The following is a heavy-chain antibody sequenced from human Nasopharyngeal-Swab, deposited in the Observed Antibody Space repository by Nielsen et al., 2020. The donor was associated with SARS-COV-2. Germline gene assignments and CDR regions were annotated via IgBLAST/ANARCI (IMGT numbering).Heavy chain of an antibody. D-gene: IGHD2-15*01. CDR3: ARDQIVVVVAATSYYYGMDV. Sequence: SETLSLTCTVYGGSFSGYYWSWIRQPPGKGLEWIGEIYHSGSTNYNPSLKSRVTISVDKSKNQFSLKLSSVTAADTAVYYCARDQIVVVVAATSYYYGMDVWGQGTTVTVSS. J-gene: IGHJ6*02. V-gene: IGHV4-34*01. CDR2: IYHSGST. CDR1: GGSFSGYY.